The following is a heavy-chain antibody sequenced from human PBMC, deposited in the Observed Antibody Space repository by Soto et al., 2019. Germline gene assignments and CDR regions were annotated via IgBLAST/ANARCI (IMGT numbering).Heavy chain of an antibody. V-gene: IGHV3-21*01. D-gene: IGHD6-19*01. Sequence: EVQLVESGGGLVKPGGSLRLSCITSGFTFSSYSMNWVRQAPGKGLEWVSSISRTSSDIYYADSVKGRYTISRDNAQNSLYLQMSSLRAEDTAVYYCARDQVAVTGRFGVGFDFWGQGTLVTVSS. CDR2: ISRTSSDI. J-gene: IGHJ4*02. CDR1: GFTFSSYS. CDR3: ARDQVAVTGRFGVGFDF.